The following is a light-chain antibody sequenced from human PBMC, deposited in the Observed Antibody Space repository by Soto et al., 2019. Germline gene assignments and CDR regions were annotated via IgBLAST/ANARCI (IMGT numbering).Light chain of an antibody. CDR3: QQSYTIPLT. CDR2: ATS. CDR1: QSVANF. J-gene: IGKJ1*01. V-gene: IGKV1-39*01. Sequence: DVQMPQSPSSLSAFVGARVTITCRASQSVANFVNWYQQKPGLVPKLLIYATSTLQSGVPSRFRGSGSGTDYTLTISSLQLEDVATYYGQQSYTIPLTFGQGTKVDIK.